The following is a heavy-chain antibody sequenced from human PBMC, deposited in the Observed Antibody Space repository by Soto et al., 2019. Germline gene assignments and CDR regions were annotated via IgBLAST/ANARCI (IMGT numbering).Heavy chain of an antibody. CDR3: ARQRRNSGSYPTYYYYYGMDV. J-gene: IGHJ6*02. D-gene: IGHD1-26*01. V-gene: IGHV5-51*01. Sequence: GESLKISCKGSGYSFTSYWIGWVRQMPGKGLEWMWIIYPGDSDTRYSPSFQGQVTISADKSISTAYLQWSSLKASDTAMYYCARQRRNSGSYPTYYYYYGMDVWGQGSTVPVSS. CDR2: IYPGDSDT. CDR1: GYSFTSYW.